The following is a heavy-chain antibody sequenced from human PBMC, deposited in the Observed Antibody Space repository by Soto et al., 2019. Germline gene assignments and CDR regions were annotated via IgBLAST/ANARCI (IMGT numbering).Heavy chain of an antibody. CDR3: ARGRYGDY. J-gene: IGHJ4*02. V-gene: IGHV1-18*01. D-gene: IGHD1-1*01. CDR1: GYIFTTYG. CDR2: ISAHNGNT. Sequence: QVHLVQSGVEVKKPGASVKVSCKGSGYIFTTYGITWVRQAPGQGLEWMGWISAHNGNTNYAQKLQGRVTVTRDTSTSTAYMELRNLRSDDTAVYYCARGRYGDYWGQGALVTVSS.